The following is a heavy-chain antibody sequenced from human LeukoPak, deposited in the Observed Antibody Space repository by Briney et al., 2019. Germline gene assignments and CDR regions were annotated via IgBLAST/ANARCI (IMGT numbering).Heavy chain of an antibody. V-gene: IGHV3-66*01. CDR3: ARDKGNTAAYYYYYMDV. Sequence: GGSLRLSCAASGFTVSSNYMNWVRQAPGKGLEWVSIIYSGGSTSYADSVKGRFTISRDNSKNTLDLQMNSLRAEDTAVYYCARDKGNTAAYYYYYMDVWGKGTTVTVSS. CDR2: IYSGGST. D-gene: IGHD1/OR15-1a*01. J-gene: IGHJ6*03. CDR1: GFTVSSNY.